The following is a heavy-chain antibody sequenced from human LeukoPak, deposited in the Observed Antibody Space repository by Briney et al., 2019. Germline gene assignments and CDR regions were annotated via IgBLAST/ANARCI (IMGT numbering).Heavy chain of an antibody. CDR1: GGSFSGYY. J-gene: IGHJ4*02. CDR2: INHTGST. CDR3: ARGGTRYSPDGLDY. D-gene: IGHD5-18*01. Sequence: SETLSLTCAVYGGSFSGYYWSWIRQPPGKGLECIGEINHTGSTSYNPSLKSRVTISVDTSKNQFSLKLSSVTAADTAVYYCARGGTRYSPDGLDYWGQGTLVTVSS. V-gene: IGHV4-34*01.